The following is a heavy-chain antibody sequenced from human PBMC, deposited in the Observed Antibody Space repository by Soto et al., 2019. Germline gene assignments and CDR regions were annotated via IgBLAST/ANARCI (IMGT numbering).Heavy chain of an antibody. J-gene: IGHJ4*02. CDR3: ARDREVLHYFDY. CDR1: GGSISSGGYY. CDR2: IYYSGST. D-gene: IGHD3-10*01. V-gene: IGHV4-31*03. Sequence: PSETLSLTCTVSGGSISSGGYYWSWIRQHPGKGLEWIGYIYYSGSTYYNPSLKSRVTISVDTSKNQFSLKLSSVTAADTAVYYCARDREVLHYFDYWGREPWSPSPQ.